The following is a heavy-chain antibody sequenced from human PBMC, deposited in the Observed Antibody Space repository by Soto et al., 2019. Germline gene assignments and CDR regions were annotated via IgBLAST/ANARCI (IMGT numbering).Heavy chain of an antibody. CDR2: ISANSGNT. Sequence: QVQLVQSGVEMKEPGASVMVSCKASGYTFTSNGISWVRQAPGQGLEWMGWISANSGNTNYAEKFQGRVTMTKDTSTSTVYMELRSLRSDDTAVYDCARDVWHAFREWGQGTLVTVSS. CDR1: GYTFTSNG. V-gene: IGHV1-18*01. J-gene: IGHJ4*02. D-gene: IGHD2-8*01. CDR3: ARDVWHAFRE.